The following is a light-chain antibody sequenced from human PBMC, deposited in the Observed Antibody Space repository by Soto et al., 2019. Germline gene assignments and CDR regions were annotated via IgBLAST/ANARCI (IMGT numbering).Light chain of an antibody. CDR2: KAS. CDR3: QHFNSYPWT. J-gene: IGKJ1*01. CDR1: QSISTW. V-gene: IGKV1-5*03. Sequence: DIQMTQSPSTLSASVGDRVSITCRASQSISTWLAWYQQKPGKAPKLLIYKASTLESGVPSRFSGSRSGTEFTLTISSPQTDDFATYYCQHFNSYPWTFGQGTKVDIK.